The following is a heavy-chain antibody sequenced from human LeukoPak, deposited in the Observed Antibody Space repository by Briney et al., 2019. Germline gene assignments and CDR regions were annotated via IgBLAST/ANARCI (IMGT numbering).Heavy chain of an antibody. CDR3: ARDVGYSNFPIEAWFDP. J-gene: IGHJ5*02. Sequence: PSETLSLTCTVSGGSISSGDYYWSWIRQPPGKGLEWIGYIYYSGSTYYNPSLKSRVTISVDTSKNQFSLKLSSVTAADTAVYYCARDVGYSNFPIEAWFDPWGQGTLVTVSS. CDR2: IYYSGST. CDR1: GGSISSGDYY. D-gene: IGHD4-11*01. V-gene: IGHV4-30-4*02.